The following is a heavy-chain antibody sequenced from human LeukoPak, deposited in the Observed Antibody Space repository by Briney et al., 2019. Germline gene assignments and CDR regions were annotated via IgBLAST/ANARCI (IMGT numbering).Heavy chain of an antibody. J-gene: IGHJ4*02. D-gene: IGHD3-9*01. Sequence: GGTLRLSCVASGFTFSSHGMNWVRQAPGKGLEWVSGIIPSGHTTYYADSVRGRFTISRDNSRNTVYLQMNSLRAEDTAVYYCARATTYDILTGYSDYWGQGTLVTVSS. CDR1: GFTFSSHG. CDR2: IIPSGHTT. V-gene: IGHV3-23*01. CDR3: ARATTYDILTGYSDY.